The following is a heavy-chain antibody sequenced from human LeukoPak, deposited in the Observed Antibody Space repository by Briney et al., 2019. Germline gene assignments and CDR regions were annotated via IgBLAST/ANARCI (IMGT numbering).Heavy chain of an antibody. D-gene: IGHD2-2*01. J-gene: IGHJ4*02. Sequence: ASVKVSCKASGYTFTDCYIHWVRQAPGQGLEWMGWINPNSGATNSAQKFQGRVTMTRDTSISTAYMELSRLRSDDTAVYYCAAEYCSGASCHGAFDYWGQGTLVTVSS. CDR2: INPNSGAT. CDR3: AAEYCSGASCHGAFDY. V-gene: IGHV1-2*02. CDR1: GYTFTDCY.